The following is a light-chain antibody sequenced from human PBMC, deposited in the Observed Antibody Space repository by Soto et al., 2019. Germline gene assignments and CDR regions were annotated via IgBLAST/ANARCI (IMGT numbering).Light chain of an antibody. Sequence: IQVTQSPSTLSASAGGRVTITCRASQPISTWLAWYQEKPGKAPKLLIYDASSLEGGVPSRFSGSGSGTEFTLTISSLQPDDFATYYCHQYNYYRPTFGQGTKLDI. CDR1: QPISTW. J-gene: IGKJ1*01. V-gene: IGKV1-5*01. CDR3: HQYNYYRPT. CDR2: DAS.